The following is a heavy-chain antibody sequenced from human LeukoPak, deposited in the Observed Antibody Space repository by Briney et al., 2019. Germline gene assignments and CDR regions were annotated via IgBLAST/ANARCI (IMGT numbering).Heavy chain of an antibody. V-gene: IGHV3-23*01. D-gene: IGHD6-19*01. CDR2: IYPSGDST. Sequence: GSLRLSCAASGFTFSTYSMTWVRQGPGKGLEWVSSIYPSGDSTFYADSVKGRFTISRDNSKNTLYLQMSSLRTEGTAIYYCAKDVVPDSGWDLDYWGQGTLVTVSS. J-gene: IGHJ4*02. CDR3: AKDVVPDSGWDLDY. CDR1: GFTFSTYS.